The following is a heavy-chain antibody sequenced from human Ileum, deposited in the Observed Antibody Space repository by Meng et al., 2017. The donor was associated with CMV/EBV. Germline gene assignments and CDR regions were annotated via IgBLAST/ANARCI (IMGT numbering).Heavy chain of an antibody. Sequence: HWWSWVRQPPGKGLEWIGEIYHSGSTNYNPSLKSRVTISVDKSKNQFSLKLSSVTAADTAVYYCARDPRGYSSTGTGTYYYYGMDVWGQGTTVTVSS. CDR1: HW. J-gene: IGHJ6*02. V-gene: IGHV4-4*02. CDR2: IYHSGST. D-gene: IGHD5-18*01. CDR3: ARDPRGYSSTGTGTYYYYGMDV.